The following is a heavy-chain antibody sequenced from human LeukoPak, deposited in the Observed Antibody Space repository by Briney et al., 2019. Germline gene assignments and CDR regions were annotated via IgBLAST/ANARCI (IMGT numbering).Heavy chain of an antibody. V-gene: IGHV1-8*01. D-gene: IGHD1-14*01. CDR3: ARGRRVPNWFDP. Sequence: ASVKVSCKASGYTFTSYDINWVRQATGQGLEWMGWMNPNSGNTGYAQKFQGRVTMTRNTSISTAYMELSSLRSEDTPVYYCARGRRVPNWFDPWGQGTLVTVSS. J-gene: IGHJ5*02. CDR1: GYTFTSYD. CDR2: MNPNSGNT.